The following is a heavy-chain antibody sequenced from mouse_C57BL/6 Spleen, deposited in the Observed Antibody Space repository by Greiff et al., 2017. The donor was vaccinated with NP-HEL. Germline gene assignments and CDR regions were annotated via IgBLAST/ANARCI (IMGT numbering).Heavy chain of an antibody. V-gene: IGHV5-6*02. Sequence: DVKLVESGGDLVKPGGSLKLSCAASGFTFSSYGMSWVRQTPDKRLAWVATISSGGSYTYYPDSVKGRFTISRDNAKNTLYLQMSSLKSEDTAMYYCARQVHDYGGGTYFDYWGQGTTLTVSS. D-gene: IGHD2-4*01. CDR3: ARQVHDYGGGTYFDY. J-gene: IGHJ2*01. CDR2: ISSGGSYT. CDR1: GFTFSSYG.